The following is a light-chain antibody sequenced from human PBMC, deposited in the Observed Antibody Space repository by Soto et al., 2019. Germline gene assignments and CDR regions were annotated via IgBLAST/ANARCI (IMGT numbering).Light chain of an antibody. CDR3: QQSYSTPPYT. Sequence: DLPMTQSPSSLSASVGDRVTITCRASQSISSYLNWYQQKPGKAPKLLIYAASSLQSGVPSRFSGSGSGTDFTLTISSVQPEDFATYYCQQSYSTPPYTFGQGTKLEIK. V-gene: IGKV1-39*01. CDR1: QSISSY. CDR2: AAS. J-gene: IGKJ2*01.